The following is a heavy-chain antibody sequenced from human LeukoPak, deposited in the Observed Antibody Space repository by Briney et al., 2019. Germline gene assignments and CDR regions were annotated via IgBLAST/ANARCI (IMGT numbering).Heavy chain of an antibody. D-gene: IGHD3-22*01. CDR1: GGSFSGYY. J-gene: IGHJ5*02. V-gene: IGHV4-4*07. CDR3: ARDTSSGYYYDSSGLNWFDP. CDR2: IYTSGST. Sequence: SETLSLTCAVYGGSFSGYYWSWIRQPAGKGLEWIGRIYTSGSTNYNPSLKSRVTISVDTSKNQFSLKLSSVTAADTAVYYCARDTSSGYYYDSSGLNWFDPWGQGTLVTVSS.